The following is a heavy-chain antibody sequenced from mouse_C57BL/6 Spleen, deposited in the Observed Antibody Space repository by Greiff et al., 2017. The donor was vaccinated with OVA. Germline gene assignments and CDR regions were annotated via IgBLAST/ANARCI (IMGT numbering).Heavy chain of an antibody. Sequence: QVQLQQPGAELVKPGASVKMSCKASGYTFTSYWITWVKQRPGQGLEWIGDIYPGSGSTNYNEKFKSKATLTVDTSSSTAYMQLSSLTSEDSAVYYCARDYYGSSYSGHYFDYWGQGTTLTVSS. J-gene: IGHJ2*01. D-gene: IGHD1-1*01. CDR1: GYTFTSYW. CDR2: IYPGSGST. V-gene: IGHV1-55*01. CDR3: ARDYYGSSYSGHYFDY.